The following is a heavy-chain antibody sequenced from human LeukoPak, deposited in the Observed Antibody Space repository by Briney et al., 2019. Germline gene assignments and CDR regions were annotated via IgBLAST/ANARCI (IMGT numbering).Heavy chain of an antibody. V-gene: IGHV3-33*01. CDR3: CFSGYEEQLDY. CDR1: GFTFSDYG. CDR2: IWYDGSKK. D-gene: IGHD5-12*01. J-gene: IGHJ4*02. Sequence: PGRSLRLSCAASGFTFSDYGMHWVRQAPGKGLEWVAVIWYDGSKKYSSDSVKGRFTISRDNSKNTLYLQMNSLKTEDTAVYYCCFSGYEEQLDYWGQGTLVTDSS.